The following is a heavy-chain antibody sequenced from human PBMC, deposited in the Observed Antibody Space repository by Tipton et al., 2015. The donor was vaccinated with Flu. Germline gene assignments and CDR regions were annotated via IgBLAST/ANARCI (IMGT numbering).Heavy chain of an antibody. Sequence: VQLVQSGAEVKEPGESLKISCKGSGYSFTSYWIGWVRQMPGKGLEWMGIIYPGDSDTRYSPSFQGQVTISADKSISTAYLQWSSLKASDTAMYYCATQGQDYYDSSGFLDYWGQGTLVTVSS. V-gene: IGHV5-51*03. CDR3: ATQGQDYYDSSGFLDY. CDR1: GYSFTSYW. J-gene: IGHJ4*02. D-gene: IGHD3-22*01. CDR2: IYPGDSDT.